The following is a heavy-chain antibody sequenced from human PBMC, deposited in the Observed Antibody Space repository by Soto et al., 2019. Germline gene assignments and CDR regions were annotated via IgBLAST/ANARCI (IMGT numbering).Heavy chain of an antibody. V-gene: IGHV4-34*01. CDR2: INHSGST. Sequence: SETLSLTCAVYGGSFSGYYWSWIRQPPGKGLEWIGEINHSGSTNYNPSLKSRVTISVDTSKNQFSLKLSSVTAADTAVYYCAREVNGIQAFGSWGQGTLVTVSS. J-gene: IGHJ4*02. CDR1: GGSFSGYY. D-gene: IGHD2-21*01. CDR3: AREVNGIQAFGS.